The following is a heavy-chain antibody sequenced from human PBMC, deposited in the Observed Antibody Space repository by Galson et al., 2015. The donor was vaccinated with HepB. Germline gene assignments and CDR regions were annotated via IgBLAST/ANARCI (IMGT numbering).Heavy chain of an antibody. V-gene: IGHV3-66*01. CDR1: GFTVSSNY. D-gene: IGHD3-22*01. J-gene: IGHJ4*02. CDR2: IYSGGSA. Sequence: SLRLSCAASGFTVSSNYMSWVRQAPGKGLEWVSVIYSGGSAYYADSVKGRFTISRDNSKNTLYLQMNSLRAEDTAVYYCARFQYYYDSSGSSDYWGQGTLVTVSS. CDR3: ARFQYYYDSSGSSDY.